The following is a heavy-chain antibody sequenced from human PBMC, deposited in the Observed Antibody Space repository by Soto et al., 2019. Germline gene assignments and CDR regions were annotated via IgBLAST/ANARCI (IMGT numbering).Heavy chain of an antibody. CDR1: GGSISSYY. Sequence: SETLSLTCTVSGGSISSYYWSWIRQPPGKGLEWIGYIYYSGSTNYNPSLKSRVTISVDTSKNQFSLKLSSVTAADTAVYYCASSTAYYYYGMDVWGQGTTVTVSS. J-gene: IGHJ6*02. CDR3: ASSTAYYYYGMDV. CDR2: IYYSGST. V-gene: IGHV4-59*01.